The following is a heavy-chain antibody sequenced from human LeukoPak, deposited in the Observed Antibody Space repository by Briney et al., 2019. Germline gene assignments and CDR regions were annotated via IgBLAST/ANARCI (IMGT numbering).Heavy chain of an antibody. V-gene: IGHV3-7*01. CDR2: IRLDGSVK. J-gene: IGHJ4*02. CDR3: AKFSRATDSY. CDR1: RFTLCGYW. D-gene: IGHD2-15*01. Sequence: GGSLRLSCAASRFTLCGYWMMWSCETPREGLEWGANIRLDGSVKQNVDSVKGRFTISRDNAKNSLYLQMDSLRAEDTAVYYCAKFSRATDSYWGQGTLVTVSS.